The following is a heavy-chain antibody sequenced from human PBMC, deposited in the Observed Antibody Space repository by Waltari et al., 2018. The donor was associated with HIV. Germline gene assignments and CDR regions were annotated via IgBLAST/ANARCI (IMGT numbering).Heavy chain of an antibody. J-gene: IGHJ5*02. CDR1: GGSISSGSYY. D-gene: IGHD3-22*01. V-gene: IGHV4-61*02. CDR2: IYTSGST. Sequence: QVQLQESGPGLVKPSQTLSLTCTVSGGSISSGSYYWSWIRQPAGKGLEWIGRIYTSGSTNYNPSLKSRVTISVDTSKNPFSLKLSSVTAADTAVYYCARDERYYDSSGYFNWFDPWGQGTLVTVSS. CDR3: ARDERYYDSSGYFNWFDP.